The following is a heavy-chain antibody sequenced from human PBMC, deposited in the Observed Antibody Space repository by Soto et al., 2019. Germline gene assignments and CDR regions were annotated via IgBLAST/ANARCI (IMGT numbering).Heavy chain of an antibody. V-gene: IGHV4-34*01. CDR1: GGSFSGYY. J-gene: IGHJ4*02. D-gene: IGHD2-2*01. CDR3: ARTDCSSTSCKYSGYGSSYFDY. Sequence: LSLTCAVYGGSFSGYYWSWIRQPPGKGLEWIGEINHSGSTNYNPSLKSRVTISVDTSKNQFSLKLSSVTAADTAVYYCARTDCSSTSCKYSGYGSSYFDYWGQGTLVTVSS. CDR2: INHSGST.